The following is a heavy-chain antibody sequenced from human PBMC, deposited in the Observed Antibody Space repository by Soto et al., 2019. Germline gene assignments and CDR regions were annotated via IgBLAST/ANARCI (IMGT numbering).Heavy chain of an antibody. CDR1: GGSISSHY. D-gene: IGHD3-9*01. CDR2: IYYSGSA. J-gene: IGHJ5*02. V-gene: IGHV4-59*11. CDR3: ASRNYDILKGDWFDP. Sequence: SETLSLTCTVSGGSISSHYWSWIRQPPGKGLEYIGYIYYSGSANHNPSLNSRVTLSVDTSKNQFSLKLSSVTAADTAVYYCASRNYDILKGDWFDPWGQGIQVTVSS.